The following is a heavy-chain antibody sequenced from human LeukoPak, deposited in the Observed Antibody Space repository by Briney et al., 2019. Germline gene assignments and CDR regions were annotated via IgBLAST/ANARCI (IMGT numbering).Heavy chain of an antibody. CDR1: GFTVSSNY. CDR2: IYSGGST. CDR3: ARSHPRVVVTASSFDY. D-gene: IGHD2-21*02. J-gene: IGHJ4*02. V-gene: IGHV3-53*01. Sequence: TGDSLRLSCAASGFTVSSNYMSWVRQAPGRGLEWVAVIYSGGSTYYASSVKGRFTISRDNSKNTLYLQNNSLRAEDTAVYYCARSHPRVVVTASSFDYWGQGTLVTVS.